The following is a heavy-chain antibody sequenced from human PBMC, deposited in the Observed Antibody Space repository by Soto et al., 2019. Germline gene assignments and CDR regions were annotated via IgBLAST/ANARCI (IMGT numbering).Heavy chain of an antibody. D-gene: IGHD1-1*01. CDR3: ARHAYNFLTFES. CDR1: VFTITNYW. Sequence: LRLSCSPSVFTITNYWITCVRQPPGKGLEWVANIKQDESEKFYVDSVRGRFTISRDNAKNSLYLQMDSLRAEDTAVYYCARHAYNFLTFESWGQGTLVTVSS. CDR2: IKQDESEK. V-gene: IGHV3-7*01. J-gene: IGHJ4*02.